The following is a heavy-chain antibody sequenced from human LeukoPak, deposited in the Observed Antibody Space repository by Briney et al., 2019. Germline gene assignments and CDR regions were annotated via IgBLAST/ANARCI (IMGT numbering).Heavy chain of an antibody. V-gene: IGHV5-51*01. CDR1: GYSFTSYW. CDR2: IYPGDSDT. J-gene: IGHJ5*02. Sequence: GESLKISCKGSGYSFTSYWIGWVRQMPGKGLEWMGIIYPGDSDTRYSPSYQGQVTISADKSISTAYLQWSSLKASDTAMYYCARLPPDYGDYRNWFDPWGQGTLVTVSS. CDR3: ARLPPDYGDYRNWFDP. D-gene: IGHD4-17*01.